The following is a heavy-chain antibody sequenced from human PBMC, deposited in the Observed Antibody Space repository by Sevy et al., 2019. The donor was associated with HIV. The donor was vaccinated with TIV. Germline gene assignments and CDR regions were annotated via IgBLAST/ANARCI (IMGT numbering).Heavy chain of an antibody. Sequence: ATVKVSCKASGYTFTTYDINWVRQATGQGLEWMGWMNPNSGNTGYAQKFQGRVTMTRNTSIETAYMELSSLRSEDTAVYYCARFLSTSYYYYHAMDVWGQGTTVTVSS. V-gene: IGHV1-8*01. D-gene: IGHD2-2*01. J-gene: IGHJ6*02. CDR3: ARFLSTSYYYYHAMDV. CDR1: GYTFTTYD. CDR2: MNPNSGNT.